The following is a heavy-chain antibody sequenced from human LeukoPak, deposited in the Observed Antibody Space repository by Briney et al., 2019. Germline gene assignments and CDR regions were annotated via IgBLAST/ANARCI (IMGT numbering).Heavy chain of an antibody. CDR2: ISAYNGKT. CDR3: ARVGLLIFVVEGFDH. Sequence: ADSVKVSCKASGYTFTSYGISWVRQGPGQGLEWMGWISAYNGKTNYAQKLPGRVTMTTETSTSPAYMELRSLRSDDTAVYYCARVGLLIFVVEGFDHWGQGTLVTVSS. J-gene: IGHJ4*02. V-gene: IGHV1-18*01. CDR1: GYTFTSYG. D-gene: IGHD2-21*01.